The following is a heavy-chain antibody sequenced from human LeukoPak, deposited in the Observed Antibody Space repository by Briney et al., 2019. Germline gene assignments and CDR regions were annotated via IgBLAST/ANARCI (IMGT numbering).Heavy chain of an antibody. V-gene: IGHV3-30*02. CDR3: AKESYSNWYYFDY. CDR1: GFTFSIYG. CDR2: IQYDGSNK. Sequence: PGGSLRLSCAASGFTFSIYGMHWVRQAPGKGLGWVTFIQYDGSNKYYGDSVRGRFTISRDNSKNTLYLQMNSLRAEDTAVYYCAKESYSNWYYFDYWGQGTLITVSS. D-gene: IGHD4-11*01. J-gene: IGHJ4*02.